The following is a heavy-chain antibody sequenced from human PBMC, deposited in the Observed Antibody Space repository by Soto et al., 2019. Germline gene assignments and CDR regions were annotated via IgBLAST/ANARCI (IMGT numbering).Heavy chain of an antibody. D-gene: IGHD2-15*01. V-gene: IGHV4-30-2*01. CDR2: IYHSGST. J-gene: IGHJ4*02. Sequence: QLQLQESGSGLVKPSQTLSLTCAVSGGSISSGGYSWSWIRQPPGKGLEWIGYIYHSGSTYYNPSPKSRVTIAADRSKNQFSLKLSSGTAADTAVYYCARGQVVAAQHWGQGTLVTVSS. CDR1: GGSISSGGYS. CDR3: ARGQVVAAQH.